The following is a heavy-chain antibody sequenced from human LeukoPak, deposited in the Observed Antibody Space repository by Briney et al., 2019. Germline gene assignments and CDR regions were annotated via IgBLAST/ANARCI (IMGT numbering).Heavy chain of an antibody. CDR3: ARDSGAAGTKSVLFDY. J-gene: IGHJ4*01. CDR1: GGSISNYY. D-gene: IGHD6-13*01. CDR2: IYYSGNN. Sequence: SETLSLTCTVSGGSISNYYWSWIRQPPGKGLEWIGYIYYSGNNNYNPSLKSRVTISVDTSKNQFSLKLNSVTAADTAVYYCARDSGAAGTKSVLFDYWGQGILVTVSS. V-gene: IGHV4-59*01.